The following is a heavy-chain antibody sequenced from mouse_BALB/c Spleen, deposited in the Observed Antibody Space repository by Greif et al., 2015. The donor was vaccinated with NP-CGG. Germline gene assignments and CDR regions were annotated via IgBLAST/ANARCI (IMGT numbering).Heavy chain of an antibody. Sequence: DVHLVESGGGLVQPGGSRKLSCAASGFTFSSFGMHWVRQAPEKGLEWVAYISSGSSTIYYADTVKGRFTISRDNPENTLFLQMTSLRSEDTAMYYCARVYYDSPLFAYWGQGTLVTVSA. CDR3: ARVYYDSPLFAY. D-gene: IGHD2-4*01. V-gene: IGHV5-17*02. J-gene: IGHJ3*01. CDR1: GFTFSSFG. CDR2: ISSGSSTI.